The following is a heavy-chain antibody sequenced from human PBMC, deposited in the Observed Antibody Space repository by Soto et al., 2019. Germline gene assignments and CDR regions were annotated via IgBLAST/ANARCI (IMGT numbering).Heavy chain of an antibody. CDR1: GYSFTSYW. Sequence: GESLKISCKGSGYSFTSYWIGWVRQMPGKGLEWMGIIYPGDSDTRYSPSFQGQVTLSADKSISTAYLQWSSLKASDTAMYYCARPLDSSGYVFGDGGQGTLVTVSS. V-gene: IGHV5-51*01. CDR2: IYPGDSDT. CDR3: ARPLDSSGYVFGD. J-gene: IGHJ4*02. D-gene: IGHD3-22*01.